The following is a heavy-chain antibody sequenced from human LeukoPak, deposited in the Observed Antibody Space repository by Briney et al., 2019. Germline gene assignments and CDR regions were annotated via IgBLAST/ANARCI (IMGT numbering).Heavy chain of an antibody. D-gene: IGHD5-18*01. J-gene: IGHJ4*02. Sequence: PSETLSLTCTVSGGSFSSHYWGWIRQSPGKGLEWIAYMFDSVTSKDNMSDSVTSKDNPSLKSRLTLSADTSKNQFSLRLSYVTAADTPVYYCATIKRGYPFGYFDFWGQGILVTVSS. V-gene: IGHV4-59*11. CDR3: ATIKRGYPFGYFDF. CDR1: GGSFSSHY. CDR2: MSDSVTS.